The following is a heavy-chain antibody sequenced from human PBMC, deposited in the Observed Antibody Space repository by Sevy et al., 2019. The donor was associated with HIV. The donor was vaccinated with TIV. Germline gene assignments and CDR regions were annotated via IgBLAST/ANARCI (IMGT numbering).Heavy chain of an antibody. J-gene: IGHJ6*02. D-gene: IGHD2-2*01. CDR2: INPNSGGT. CDR1: GYTFTGYY. Sequence: ASVKVSCKASGYTFTGYYMHWVRQAPGQGLEWMGWINPNSGGTNYAQKFQGRVTMTRDTSISTAYMELSRLRSDDTAVYYCARGLYCSSTSCLYYDYYGMDVRGQGTTVTVSS. CDR3: ARGLYCSSTSCLYYDYYGMDV. V-gene: IGHV1-2*02.